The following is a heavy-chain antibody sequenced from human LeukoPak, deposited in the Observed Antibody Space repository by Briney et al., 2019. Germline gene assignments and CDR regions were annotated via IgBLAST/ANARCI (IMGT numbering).Heavy chain of an antibody. Sequence: SLKVSCKASGVTFSSYGISWVRQAPGQGLEWMGRIIPILDITNYAQKFQGRVTITADKSTSTAYMEWSSLRSEDTAVYFCARGFGSSTSYVSDFDFWGQGTLVTVSS. V-gene: IGHV1-69*04. CDR2: IIPILDIT. D-gene: IGHD3-16*01. J-gene: IGHJ4*02. CDR1: GVTFSSYG. CDR3: ARGFGSSTSYVSDFDF.